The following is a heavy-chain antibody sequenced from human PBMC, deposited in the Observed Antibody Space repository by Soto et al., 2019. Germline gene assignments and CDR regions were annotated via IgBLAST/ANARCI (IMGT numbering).Heavy chain of an antibody. CDR1: GFTFSGSA. D-gene: IGHD3-22*01. J-gene: IGHJ4*02. CDR2: IRSKANSYAT. V-gene: IGHV3-73*02. Sequence: EVQLVESGGGLVQPGGSLKLSCAASGFTFSGSAMHWVRQASEKGLEWVGRIRSKANSYATAYAASVKGRFTISRDDSKNTAYLQMNSLKTEDTAVYYCTRLIDSSGYYFYRDYWGQGTLVTVSS. CDR3: TRLIDSSGYYFYRDY.